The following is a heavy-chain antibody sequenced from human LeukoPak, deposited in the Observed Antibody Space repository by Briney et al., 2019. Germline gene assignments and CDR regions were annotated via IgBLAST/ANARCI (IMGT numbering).Heavy chain of an antibody. CDR2: MNPNSGNT. CDR3: ARGRGLLWFGESLTGYYMDV. CDR1: GYTFTSYD. D-gene: IGHD3-10*01. J-gene: IGHJ6*03. V-gene: IGHV1-8*01. Sequence: ASVKVSCKASGYTFTSYDINWVRQATGQGLEWMGWMNPNSGNTGYAQKFQGRVTMTRNTSISTAYMELSSLRSEDTAVYYCARGRGLLWFGESLTGYYMDVWGKGTTVTISS.